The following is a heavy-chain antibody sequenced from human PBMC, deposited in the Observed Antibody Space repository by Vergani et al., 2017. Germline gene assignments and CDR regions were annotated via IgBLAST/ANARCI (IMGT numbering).Heavy chain of an antibody. J-gene: IGHJ4*02. D-gene: IGHD2-21*02. Sequence: QVQLVQSGAEVKKPGASVKVSCKASGYTLTSNGISWVRQAPGQGPEWMGWISTYNGHTNYAEKLQGRVTMTTDTSTNTAYMELRSLRPDDTAVYYCAIEGWSSVLTTNRYFDYWGQGTVVTVSS. CDR2: ISTYNGHT. CDR1: GYTLTSNG. CDR3: AIEGWSSVLTTNRYFDY. V-gene: IGHV1-18*01.